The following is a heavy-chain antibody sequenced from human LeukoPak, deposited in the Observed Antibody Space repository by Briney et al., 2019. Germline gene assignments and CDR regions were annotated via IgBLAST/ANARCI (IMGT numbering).Heavy chain of an antibody. CDR2: IHHSGST. Sequence: SETLSLTCAVSGGSISSNNWWSWVRQPPGKGLEWIGEIHHSGSTNYNPSLKSRVTMSVDTSKKQFSLELSSVTAADTAMYYCARQSSSVAIFFDFWGQGTLVTVSS. CDR1: GGSISSNNW. D-gene: IGHD5-12*01. J-gene: IGHJ4*02. CDR3: ARQSSSVAIFFDF. V-gene: IGHV4-4*02.